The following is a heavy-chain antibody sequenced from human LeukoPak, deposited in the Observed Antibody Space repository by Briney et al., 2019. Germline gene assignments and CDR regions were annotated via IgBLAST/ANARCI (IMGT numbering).Heavy chain of an antibody. V-gene: IGHV1-2*04. D-gene: IGHD6-19*01. J-gene: IGHJ4*02. Sequence: ASVKVSCKVSGYTFTGYYMHWVRQAPGQGLEWMGWINPNSGGTNYAQKFQGWVTMTRDTSISTAYMELSRLRSDDTAVYYCARGYSSGWYLDYWGQGTLVTVSS. CDR2: INPNSGGT. CDR3: ARGYSSGWYLDY. CDR1: GYTFTGYY.